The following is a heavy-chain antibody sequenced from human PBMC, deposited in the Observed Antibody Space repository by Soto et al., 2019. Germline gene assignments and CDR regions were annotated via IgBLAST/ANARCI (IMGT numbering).Heavy chain of an antibody. J-gene: IGHJ4*02. V-gene: IGHV3-53*01. Sequence: LRLSCAASGFTVSSNYMSWVRQAPGKGLEWVSVIYSGGSTYYADSVKGRFTISRDNSKNTLYLQMNSLRAEDTAVYYCARDLYDSSGYYSPQLDYWGQGTLVTVSS. CDR1: GFTVSSNY. D-gene: IGHD3-22*01. CDR2: IYSGGST. CDR3: ARDLYDSSGYYSPQLDY.